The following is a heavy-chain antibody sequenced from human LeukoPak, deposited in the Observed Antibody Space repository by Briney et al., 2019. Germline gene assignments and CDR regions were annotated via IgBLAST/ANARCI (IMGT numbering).Heavy chain of an antibody. V-gene: IGHV3-11*01. CDR2: ISSSGSTI. CDR1: GFTFSDYW. D-gene: IGHD6-25*01. Sequence: GGSLRLSCAASGFTFSDYWMTWVRQAPGKGLEWVSYISSSGSTIYYADSVKGRFTISRDNAKNSLYLQMNSVRAEDTAIYYCARKTSSGPFDPWGQGTLVTVSS. J-gene: IGHJ5*02. CDR3: ARKTSSGPFDP.